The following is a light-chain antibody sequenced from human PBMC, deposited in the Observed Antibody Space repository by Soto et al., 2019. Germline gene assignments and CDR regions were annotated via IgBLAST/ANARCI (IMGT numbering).Light chain of an antibody. J-gene: IGKJ4*01. V-gene: IGKV3-15*01. CDR3: QQYSAWPLT. CDR2: GVS. Sequence: EVVMTQSPATLSVSPGERATLSCRASQRVSSNFLAWYQQKPGQAPRLLIYGVSIRATGIPARFSGSGSGTEFTLTISSLQSEDFAVYYCQQYSAWPLTFGGGTKVEI. CDR1: QRVSSN.